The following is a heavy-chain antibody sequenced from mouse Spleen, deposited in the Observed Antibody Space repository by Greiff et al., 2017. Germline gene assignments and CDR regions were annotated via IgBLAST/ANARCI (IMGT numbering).Heavy chain of an antibody. J-gene: IGHJ4*01. CDR2: ISSGGSYT. D-gene: IGHD1-1*01. Sequence: EVNVVESGGDLVKPGGSLKLSCAASGFTFSSYGMSWVRQTPDKRLEWVATISSGGSYTYYPDSVKGRFTISRDNAKNTLYLQMSSLKSEDTAMYYCARRGSSPYAMDYWGQGTSVTVSS. CDR1: GFTFSSYG. CDR3: ARRGSSPYAMDY. V-gene: IGHV5-6*02.